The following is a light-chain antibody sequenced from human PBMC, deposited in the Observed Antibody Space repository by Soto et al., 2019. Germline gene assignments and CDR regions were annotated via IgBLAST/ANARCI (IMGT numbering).Light chain of an antibody. V-gene: IGLV2-14*01. J-gene: IGLJ2*01. Sequence: QSALPQPASVSGSPGQSITISCTGTSSDVGGYNYVSWYQQHPGKAPNLMIYDVSNRPSGVSNRFSGSKSGNTASLTISGLQAEDEADYYCSSYTSSSTLVFGGGTKLTVL. CDR2: DVS. CDR1: SSDVGGYNY. CDR3: SSYTSSSTLV.